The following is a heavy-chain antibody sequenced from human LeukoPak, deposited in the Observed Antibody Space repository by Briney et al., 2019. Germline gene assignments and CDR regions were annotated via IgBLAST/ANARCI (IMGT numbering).Heavy chain of an antibody. J-gene: IGHJ6*03. CDR3: AKDGSSSWTKNYYYYMDV. Sequence: GGSLRLSCAGSGFTFTNAWMTWVRQAPGKGLEWVAFIRYDGSNKYYADSVKGRFTISRDNSKNTLYLQMNSLRAEDTAVYYCAKDGSSSWTKNYYYYMDVWGKGTTVTVSS. CDR1: GFTFTNAW. V-gene: IGHV3-30*02. D-gene: IGHD6-13*01. CDR2: IRYDGSNK.